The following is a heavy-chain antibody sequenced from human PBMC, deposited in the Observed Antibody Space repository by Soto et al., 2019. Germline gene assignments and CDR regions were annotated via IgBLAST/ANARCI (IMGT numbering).Heavy chain of an antibody. CDR2: ISYDGSNK. J-gene: IGHJ6*02. CDR1: GFTFSSYG. Sequence: PGGSLRLSCAASGFTFSSYGMHWVRQAPGKGLEWVAVISYDGSNKYYADSVKGRFTISRDNSKNTLYLQMNSLRAEDTAVYYCAKEAGQPGVTQYYYYYYGMDVWGQGTTVTVSS. CDR3: AKEAGQPGVTQYYYYYYGMDV. D-gene: IGHD6-19*01. V-gene: IGHV3-30*18.